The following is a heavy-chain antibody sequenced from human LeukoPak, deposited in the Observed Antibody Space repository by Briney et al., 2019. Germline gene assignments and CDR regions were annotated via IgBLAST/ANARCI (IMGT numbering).Heavy chain of an antibody. V-gene: IGHV3-23*01. CDR3: AKNVMVKRYIDY. J-gene: IGHJ4*02. CDR2: ISGSGRTI. D-gene: IGHD5-18*01. CDR1: GFILNNHA. Sequence: GGSLRLSCAASGFILNNHAMTWVRQAPGKGLQWISVISGSGRTIEYEDSVKGRFTISRDNSKNTVSLQMNNLRVEDTTIYYCAKNVMVKRYIDYWGQGTPVTVSS.